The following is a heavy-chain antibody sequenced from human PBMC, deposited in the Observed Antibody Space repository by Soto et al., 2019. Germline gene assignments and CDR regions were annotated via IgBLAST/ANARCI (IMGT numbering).Heavy chain of an antibody. V-gene: IGHV1-8*01. J-gene: IGHJ6*01. Sequence: QVQLVQSGAEVKKPGASVKVSCKASGYTFTSYDINWVRQATGQGLEWMGWMNPNSGNTGYAQKFQGRVTMTRNTSISTAYMELSSLRSKDTTEYYCARGMSRLWSLSCMEDWGQGTTVTVSS. CDR3: ARGMSRLWSLSCMED. CDR1: GYTFTSYD. CDR2: MNPNSGNT. D-gene: IGHD2-8*02.